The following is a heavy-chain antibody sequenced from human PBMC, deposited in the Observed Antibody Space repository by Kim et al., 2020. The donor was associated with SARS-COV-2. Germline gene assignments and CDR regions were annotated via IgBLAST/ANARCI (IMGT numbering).Heavy chain of an antibody. V-gene: IGHV1-18*01. Sequence: TSAQKRQGRVTMTTDTSTSTAYMELRSLRSDDTAVYYCAREGPHAVVYFDYWGQGTLVTVSS. J-gene: IGHJ4*02. CDR3: AREGPHAVVYFDY. D-gene: IGHD2-15*01.